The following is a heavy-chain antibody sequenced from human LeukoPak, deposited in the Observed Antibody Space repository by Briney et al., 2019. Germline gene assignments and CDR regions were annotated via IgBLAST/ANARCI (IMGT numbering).Heavy chain of an antibody. CDR1: GGSITSYY. CDR3: ARLPMAVTPHVDY. D-gene: IGHD2-21*02. V-gene: IGHV4-59*01. J-gene: IGHJ4*02. Sequence: PSETLSLTCTVYGGSITSYYRSWIRQSPGKGLEWIGFMYYSGTTNYNPSLKSRVTISLGMSKNQFSLKLSSVTAAHTAVYYCARLPMAVTPHVDYWGQGTLVTVSS. CDR2: MYYSGTT.